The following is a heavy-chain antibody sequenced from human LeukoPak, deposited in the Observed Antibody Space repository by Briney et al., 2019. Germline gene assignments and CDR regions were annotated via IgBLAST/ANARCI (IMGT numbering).Heavy chain of an antibody. Sequence: ASVKVSCTASGGTFSSYAISWVRQAPGQGLEWMGRIIPIFGTANYAQKFQGRVTITPDESTSTAYRELSGLRSEDTAVYYSAAGGWFGKLLFDYWGQGTLVTVSS. V-gene: IGHV1-69*13. CDR1: GGTFSSYA. CDR2: IIPIFGTA. CDR3: AAGGWFGKLLFDY. D-gene: IGHD3-10*01. J-gene: IGHJ4*02.